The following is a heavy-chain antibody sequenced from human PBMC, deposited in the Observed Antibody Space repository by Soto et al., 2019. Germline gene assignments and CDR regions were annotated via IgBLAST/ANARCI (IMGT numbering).Heavy chain of an antibody. V-gene: IGHV4-59*01. CDR3: ARDYCDSSDRRYYYYGMDV. CDR1: GGSISSYY. CDR2: IYYSGST. Sequence: SETLSLTCTVSGGSISSYYWSWIRQPPGKGLEWIGYIYYSGSTNYNPSLKSRVTISVDTSKNQFSLKLSSVTAADTVVYYCARDYCDSSDRRYYYYGMDVWGQGTTVT. D-gene: IGHD3-22*01. J-gene: IGHJ6*02.